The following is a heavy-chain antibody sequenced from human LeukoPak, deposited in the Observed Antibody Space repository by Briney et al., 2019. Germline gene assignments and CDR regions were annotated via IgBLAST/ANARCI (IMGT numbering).Heavy chain of an antibody. V-gene: IGHV4-59*01. CDR2: IYYSGST. CDR3: ARCAVVTREFDY. CDR1: GGSISSYY. J-gene: IGHJ4*02. Sequence: SETLSLTCTVSGGSISSYYWSWIRQPPGKGLEWLGYIYYSGSTNYNPSLKSRVTISVDTSKNQFSLKLSSVTAADTAVYYCARCAVVTREFDYWGQGTLVTVSS. D-gene: IGHD4-23*01.